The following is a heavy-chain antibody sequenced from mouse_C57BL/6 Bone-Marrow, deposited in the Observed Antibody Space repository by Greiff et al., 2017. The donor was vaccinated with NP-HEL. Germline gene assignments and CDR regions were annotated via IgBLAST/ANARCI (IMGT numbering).Heavy chain of an antibody. CDR1: GYTFTSYG. CDR3: ARKDAYYSNYYYFDY. V-gene: IGHV1-81*01. CDR2: IYPRSGNT. D-gene: IGHD2-5*01. J-gene: IGHJ2*01. Sequence: QVQLQQSGAELARPGASVKLSCKASGYTFTSYGISWVKQRTGQGLEWIGEIYPRSGNTYYNEKFKGKAKLNADKSSSTAYIELRSLTSEDSAVYFCARKDAYYSNYYYFDYWGQGTTLTVSS.